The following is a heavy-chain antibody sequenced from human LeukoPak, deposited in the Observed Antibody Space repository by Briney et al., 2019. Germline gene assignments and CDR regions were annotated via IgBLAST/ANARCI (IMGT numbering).Heavy chain of an antibody. Sequence: PGGSLGLSCTAAGFTFGGYAMGWVRPAPGKGLEWVSAISAGSEDSYYADSVKGRFTISRDNSKSTLYLQMNSLRADDTAVYYCARTIAQYSNTWLYYYYGLDVWGQGTTVTVSS. CDR2: ISAGSEDS. CDR3: ARTIAQYSNTWLYYYYGLDV. CDR1: GFTFGGYA. D-gene: IGHD1-7*01. V-gene: IGHV3-23*01. J-gene: IGHJ6*02.